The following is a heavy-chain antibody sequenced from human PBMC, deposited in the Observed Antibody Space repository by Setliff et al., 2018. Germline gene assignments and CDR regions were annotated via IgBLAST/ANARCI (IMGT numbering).Heavy chain of an antibody. J-gene: IGHJ3*02. D-gene: IGHD3-22*01. CDR2: IYYSGST. V-gene: IGHV4-39*07. CDR3: ARDLIPVTYYYDSSGYSGAFDI. Sequence: SETLSLTCTVSGGSISSYYWGWIRQPPGKGLEWIGSIYYSGSTYYNPSLKSRVTISVDTSKNQFSLKLSSVTAADTAVYYCARDLIPVTYYYDSSGYSGAFDIWGQGTMVTVSS. CDR1: GGSISSYY.